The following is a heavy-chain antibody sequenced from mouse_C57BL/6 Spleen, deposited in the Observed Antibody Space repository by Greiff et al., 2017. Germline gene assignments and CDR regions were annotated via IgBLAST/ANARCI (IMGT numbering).Heavy chain of an antibody. J-gene: IGHJ3*01. Sequence: VQLQQSGPELVKPGASVKLSCKASGYTFTSYDINWVKQRPGQGLEWIGLIYPRNGSTKYNEKFKGKATLTVDTSSSTAYMGLHRLTSEDSAVYFCARGGGWFAYGGQGTLVTVSA. CDR3: ARGGGWFAY. CDR1: GYTFTSYD. V-gene: IGHV1-85*01. D-gene: IGHD1-1*02. CDR2: IYPRNGST.